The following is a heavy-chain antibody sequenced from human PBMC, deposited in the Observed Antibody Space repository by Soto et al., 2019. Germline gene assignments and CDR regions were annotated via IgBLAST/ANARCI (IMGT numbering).Heavy chain of an antibody. CDR1: GFTVSSNY. CDR3: ARDQVGAATEYFQH. J-gene: IGHJ1*01. Sequence: EVQLVESGGGLVQPGGSLRLSRAASGFTVSSNYMSWVRQAPGKGLEWVSVIYSGGSTYYADSVKGRFTISRDNSKNTLYLQMNSLRAEDTAVYYCARDQVGAATEYFQHWGQGTLVTVSS. V-gene: IGHV3-66*01. D-gene: IGHD1-26*01. CDR2: IYSGGST.